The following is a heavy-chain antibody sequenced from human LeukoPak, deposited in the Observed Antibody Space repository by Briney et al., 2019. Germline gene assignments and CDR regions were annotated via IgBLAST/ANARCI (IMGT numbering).Heavy chain of an antibody. CDR2: MRGDEGWK. D-gene: IGHD6-19*01. CDR3: ARDEVGIAVDENY. Sequence: GGSLRLSCAASGFSFSNYWMTWLRQAPGKGLEWVANMRGDEGWKYYLDSVTGRFTISRDNAKNSLYLQMNSLRAEDTAVYYCARDEVGIAVDENYWGQGTLVTVSS. CDR1: GFSFSNYW. V-gene: IGHV3-7*01. J-gene: IGHJ4*02.